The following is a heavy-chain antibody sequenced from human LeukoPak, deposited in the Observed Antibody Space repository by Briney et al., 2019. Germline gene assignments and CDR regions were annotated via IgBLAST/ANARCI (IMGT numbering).Heavy chain of an antibody. Sequence: GGSLRLSCAASGFTFSSYGMHWVRQAPGKGLEWVAFIRYDGSNKYYADSVKGRFTIPRDNSKNTLYLQMNSLRAEDTAVYYCAPTSSKSYYMDVWGKGTTVTISS. CDR1: GFTFSSYG. D-gene: IGHD6-6*01. CDR3: APTSSKSYYMDV. V-gene: IGHV3-30*02. J-gene: IGHJ6*03. CDR2: IRYDGSNK.